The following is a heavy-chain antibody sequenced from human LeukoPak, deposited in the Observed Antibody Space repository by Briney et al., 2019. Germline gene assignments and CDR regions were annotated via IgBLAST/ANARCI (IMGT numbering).Heavy chain of an antibody. V-gene: IGHV1-2*02. CDR1: GYTFTGYY. J-gene: IGHJ5*02. D-gene: IGHD3-10*01. Sequence: ASVKVSCKASGYTFTGYYMHWVRQAPGQGLEWMGWINPNSGGTNYAQKFQGRVTMTRDASISTAYMELSRLRSDDTAVYYCAGRGGLLHRYNWFDPWGQGTLVTVSS. CDR3: AGRGGLLHRYNWFDP. CDR2: INPNSGGT.